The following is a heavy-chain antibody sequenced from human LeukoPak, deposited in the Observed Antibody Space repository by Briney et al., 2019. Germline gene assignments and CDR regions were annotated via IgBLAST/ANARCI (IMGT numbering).Heavy chain of an antibody. Sequence: SETLSLTCTVSGGSISSGDYYWSWIRQPPGKGLEWIGYIYYSGSTYYNPSLKSRVTISVDTSKNQFSLKLSSVTAADTAVYYCARVRGWGWAYCSSTSCYFDYWGQGTLVTVSS. CDR3: ARVRGWGWAYCSSTSCYFDY. V-gene: IGHV4-30-4*08. CDR1: GGSISSGDYY. CDR2: IYYSGST. J-gene: IGHJ4*02. D-gene: IGHD2-2*01.